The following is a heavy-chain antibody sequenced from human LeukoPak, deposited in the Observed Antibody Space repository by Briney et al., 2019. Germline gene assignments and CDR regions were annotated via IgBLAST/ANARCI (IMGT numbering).Heavy chain of an antibody. CDR3: ARGQLEPFLFLG. CDR1: GGSISSGDYY. V-gene: IGHV4-30-4*08. CDR2: IYYSGST. D-gene: IGHD1-1*01. J-gene: IGHJ4*02. Sequence: SETLSLTCTVSGGSISSGDYYWSWIRQPPGKGLEWIGYIYYSGSTYYNPSLKSRVTISVDTTKNQFSLKLSSVTAADTAVYYCARGQLEPFLFLGWGQGTLVTASS.